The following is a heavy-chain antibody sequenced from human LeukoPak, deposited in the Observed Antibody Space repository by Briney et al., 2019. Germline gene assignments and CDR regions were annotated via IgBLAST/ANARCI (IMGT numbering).Heavy chain of an antibody. D-gene: IGHD3-22*01. CDR1: GFTFSSYA. J-gene: IGHJ4*02. Sequence: GGSLRLSCAASGFTFSSYAMSWVRQAPGKGLEWVSAISGSGGSTYYADSVKGRFTISRDNSENTLYLQMNSLRAEDTAVYYCAKPPYYYDSSGYYGPFDYWGQGTLVTVSS. V-gene: IGHV3-23*01. CDR3: AKPPYYYDSSGYYGPFDY. CDR2: ISGSGGST.